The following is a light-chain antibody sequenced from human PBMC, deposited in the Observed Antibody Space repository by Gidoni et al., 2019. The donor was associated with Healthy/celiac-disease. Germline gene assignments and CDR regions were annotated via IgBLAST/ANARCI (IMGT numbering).Light chain of an antibody. CDR1: QSVARY. Sequence: IVLTQSPVTLSLSPGERATLSSRASQSVARYVAWYQQKPGQAPRLPIYDASNSATGIPARFSGSGSGTDFTLTISGIEPEDFAVYYVQQRSHWLPYTFGQGTKLEIK. CDR3: QQRSHWLPYT. J-gene: IGKJ2*01. CDR2: DAS. V-gene: IGKV3-11*01.